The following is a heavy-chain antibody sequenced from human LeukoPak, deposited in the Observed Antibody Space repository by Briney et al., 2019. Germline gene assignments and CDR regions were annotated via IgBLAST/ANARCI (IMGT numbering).Heavy chain of an antibody. CDR1: GFTFNTNA. CDR2: LSGSGGST. J-gene: IGHJ3*02. Sequence: GGSLRLSCAASGFTFNTNAMTWVRQAAGKGLEWVSSLSGSGGSTYYADSVKGRSTISRDNSKNQLYLQMNSLRAEDTAVYYCPKDGSYGPLGAFDIWGQGTMVTVSS. V-gene: IGHV3-23*01. D-gene: IGHD5-18*01. CDR3: PKDGSYGPLGAFDI.